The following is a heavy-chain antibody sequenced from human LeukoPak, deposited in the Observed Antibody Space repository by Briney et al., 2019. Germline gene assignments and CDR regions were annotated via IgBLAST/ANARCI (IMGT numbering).Heavy chain of an antibody. V-gene: IGHV4-59*08. Sequence: PSETLSLTCTVSGGSISSYYWTWIRQPPGKGLEWIGYIYNSRSTNYNPSLKSRVTISVDTSKNQVSLKLNSVTAADTAVYYCARRNILTEGEAFDIWGQGTMVTVSS. CDR2: IYNSRST. CDR3: ARRNILTEGEAFDI. CDR1: GGSISSYY. D-gene: IGHD3-9*01. J-gene: IGHJ3*02.